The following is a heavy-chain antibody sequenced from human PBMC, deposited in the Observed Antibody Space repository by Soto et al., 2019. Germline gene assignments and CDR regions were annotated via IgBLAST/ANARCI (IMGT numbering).Heavy chain of an antibody. J-gene: IGHJ4*02. CDR2: FRTGGDDGTT. D-gene: IGHD3-10*01. CDR1: GLTFNSYS. V-gene: IGHV3-23*01. CDR3: AKKVNSGPGSQYFDY. Sequence: LSLSCAASGLTFNSYSMSWVRQATGKGLEWVSGFRTGGDDGTTYYADSVKGRFTISRDNSKNTLFLQMNSLRAEDTAIYYCAKKVNSGPGSQYFDYWGQGTLVTVSS.